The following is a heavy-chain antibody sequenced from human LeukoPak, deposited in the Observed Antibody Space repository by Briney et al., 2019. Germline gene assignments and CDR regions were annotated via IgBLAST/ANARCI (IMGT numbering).Heavy chain of an antibody. CDR1: GFTFSSYA. J-gene: IGHJ4*02. CDR3: ARDGEQQLVSYYFDY. CDR2: ISYDGSNK. Sequence: PGGSLRLSCAASGFTFSSYAMYWVRQAPGKGLEWVAVISYDGSNKYYADSVKGRFTISRDNSKNTLYLQMNSLRAEDTAVYYCARDGEQQLVSYYFDYWGQGTLVTVSS. D-gene: IGHD6-13*01. V-gene: IGHV3-30-3*01.